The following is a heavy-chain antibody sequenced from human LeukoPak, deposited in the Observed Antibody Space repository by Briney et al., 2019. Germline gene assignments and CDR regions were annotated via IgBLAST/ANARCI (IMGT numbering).Heavy chain of an antibody. Sequence: PGGSLRLSCAASGFTFSSYGMHWVRQAPGKGLEWVAVISYDGSNKYYAGSVKGRFTISRDNSKNTLYLQMNSLRAEDTAVYYCAKSAGWLQLGEGYFDYWGQGTLVTVSS. D-gene: IGHD5-24*01. V-gene: IGHV3-30*18. J-gene: IGHJ4*02. CDR1: GFTFSSYG. CDR2: ISYDGSNK. CDR3: AKSAGWLQLGEGYFDY.